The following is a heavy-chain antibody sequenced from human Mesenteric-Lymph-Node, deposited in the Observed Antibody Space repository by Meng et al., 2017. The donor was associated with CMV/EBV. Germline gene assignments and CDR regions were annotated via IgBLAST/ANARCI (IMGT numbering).Heavy chain of an antibody. CDR1: GFIFSKAW. J-gene: IGHJ6*02. Sequence: GESLKISCAASGFIFSKAWMSWVRQAPGKGLEWVGRIKSKTDGGTTDYAAPVKGRFTISRDDSKNTLYLQMNSLKTEDTAVYYCTTAPNYYGMDVWGQGTTVTVSS. CDR2: IKSKTDGGTT. CDR3: TTAPNYYGMDV. V-gene: IGHV3-15*01.